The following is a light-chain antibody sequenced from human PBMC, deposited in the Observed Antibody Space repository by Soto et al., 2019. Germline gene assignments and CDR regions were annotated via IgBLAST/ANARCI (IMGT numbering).Light chain of an antibody. CDR2: AAS. V-gene: IGKV1-9*01. CDR3: QQLKSYPVT. CDR1: QGISSH. Sequence: DIQLTQSPSFLSASVGDRVTITCRASQGISSHLAWYQQEPGKAPKPLIYAASTLQSGVPSRFSGGGSGTEFTLTISSLQPEDFATYYCQQLKSYPVTFGGGTKVEIK. J-gene: IGKJ4*01.